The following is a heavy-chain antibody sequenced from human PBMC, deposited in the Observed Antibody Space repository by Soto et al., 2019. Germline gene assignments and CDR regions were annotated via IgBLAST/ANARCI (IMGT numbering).Heavy chain of an antibody. J-gene: IGHJ4*01. Sequence: QVQLQESGPGLVKPSETLSLPCTVSGGSITRYYWSLIRQPPGKGLEWIGYIHNSGSTSYNPSLQSRVTISADVSKNQCSLDLRSVTAADTAVYYCARRWSGTDYWGHGTLVTVSS. CDR2: IHNSGST. CDR1: GGSITRYY. V-gene: IGHV4-59*01. CDR3: ARRWSGTDY. D-gene: IGHD3-10*01.